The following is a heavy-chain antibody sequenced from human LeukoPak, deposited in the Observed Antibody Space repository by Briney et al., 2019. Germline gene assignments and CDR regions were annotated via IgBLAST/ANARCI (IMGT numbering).Heavy chain of an antibody. CDR1: GFTVSSNY. CDR2: IYSGGST. V-gene: IGHV3-53*01. J-gene: IGHJ4*02. Sequence: PGGSLRLSCAASGFTVSSNYMSWVRQAPGEGLEWVSVIYSGGSTYYADSVKGRFTISRDNSKNTLYLQMNSLRAEDTAVYYCARGGLQRPFDYWGQGTLVTVSS. D-gene: IGHD4-11*01. CDR3: ARGGLQRPFDY.